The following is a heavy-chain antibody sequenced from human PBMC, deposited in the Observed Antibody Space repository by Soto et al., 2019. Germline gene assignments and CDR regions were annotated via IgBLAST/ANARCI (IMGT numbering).Heavy chain of an antibody. D-gene: IGHD6-13*01. Sequence: QVQLQQWGAGLLKPSETLSLTCAVYGGSFSGYYWSWIRQPPGKGLEWIGEINHSGSTNYNPSLKSRVTISVNTSKNQFSLGLSSVTAADTGVYYCARAPGYSSSCQFDPWGQGTLVTVSS. V-gene: IGHV4-34*01. J-gene: IGHJ5*02. CDR3: ARAPGYSSSCQFDP. CDR1: GGSFSGYY. CDR2: INHSGST.